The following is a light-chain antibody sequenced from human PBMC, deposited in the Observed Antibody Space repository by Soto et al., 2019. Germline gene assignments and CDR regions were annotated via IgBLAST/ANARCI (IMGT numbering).Light chain of an antibody. V-gene: IGKV1-9*01. J-gene: IGKJ2*01. Sequence: DIQLTQSPSFLSASVRDRVTITCRASQDISSFLAWYQQKAGKAPKLLIFAASTLQSGVPSRFSGSGSGTEFTLTISSLQPEDVATYYCQQLKTYPRTFGQGTKVDIK. CDR3: QQLKTYPRT. CDR2: AAS. CDR1: QDISSF.